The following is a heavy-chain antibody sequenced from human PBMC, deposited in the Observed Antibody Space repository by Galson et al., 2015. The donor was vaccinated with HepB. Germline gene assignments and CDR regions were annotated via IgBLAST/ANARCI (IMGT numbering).Heavy chain of an antibody. D-gene: IGHD2-2*01. J-gene: IGHJ6*02. CDR2: INHSGST. Sequence: LSLTCAVYGGSFSGFYWSWIRQPPGKGLEWIGEINHSGSTNYNPSLKSRVTISVDTSKNQFSLKLSSVTAADTAVYYCARGGSFICSSTNGAPCYGMDVWGQGTTVTVSS. CDR1: GGSFSGFY. V-gene: IGHV4-34*01. CDR3: ARGGSFICSSTNGAPCYGMDV.